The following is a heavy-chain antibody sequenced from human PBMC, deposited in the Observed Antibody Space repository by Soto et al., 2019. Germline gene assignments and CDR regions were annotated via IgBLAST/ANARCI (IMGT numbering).Heavy chain of an antibody. V-gene: IGHV4-30-4*01. J-gene: IGHJ4*02. Sequence: LSLTCTVSGGSISSGDYYWSWIRQPPGKGLEWIGYIYYSGSTYYNPSLKSRVTISVDTSKNQFSLKLSSVTAADTAVYYCARSLGYDFWSGYYTPHYWGQGTLVTVSS. D-gene: IGHD3-3*01. CDR2: IYYSGST. CDR3: ARSLGYDFWSGYYTPHY. CDR1: GGSISSGDYY.